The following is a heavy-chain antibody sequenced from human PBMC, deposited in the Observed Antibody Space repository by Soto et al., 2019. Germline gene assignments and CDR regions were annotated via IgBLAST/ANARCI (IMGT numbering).Heavy chain of an antibody. CDR3: ASMGGLWLGELPYYYRMAV. CDR2: ISGSGGIT. J-gene: IGHJ6*02. Sequence: GGSLRLSCAASGFTFSSYAMSWVRQAPWKGLEWVSGISGSGGITYYADSVKGRFTISSDNAKNTLYLQMNSLRAADTAGYYWASMGGLWLGELPYYYRMAVWGQGTTVTGSS. D-gene: IGHD3-10*01. V-gene: IGHV3-23*01. CDR1: GFTFSSYA.